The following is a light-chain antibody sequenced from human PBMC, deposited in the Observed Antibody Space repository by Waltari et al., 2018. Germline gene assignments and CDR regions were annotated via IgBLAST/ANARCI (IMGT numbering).Light chain of an antibody. Sequence: QSALTQPASVSGSSGHSSTISCPGTSNDVGGYNFVPWYQPHPGKGPKLLICEVSDRPSGVSDRFSGSKSGNTASLTISGLQAEDEADYYCSSYTSSSSLVYVFGTGTKVTVL. J-gene: IGLJ1*01. CDR1: SNDVGGYNF. CDR3: SSYTSSSSLVYV. V-gene: IGLV2-14*01. CDR2: EVS.